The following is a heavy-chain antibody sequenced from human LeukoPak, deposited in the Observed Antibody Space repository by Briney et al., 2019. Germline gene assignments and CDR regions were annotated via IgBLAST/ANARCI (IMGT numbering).Heavy chain of an antibody. J-gene: IGHJ3*02. Sequence: ASVKVSCKASGYSFTGYYMHWLRQAPGQGLEWMGWINPNSGGTNYAQKFQGRVTMTRDTSTSTAYMELSRLRSDDTAVYYCARDLGGLSGFDIWGQGTVVTVSS. CDR1: GYSFTGYY. V-gene: IGHV1-2*02. CDR3: ARDLGGLSGFDI. D-gene: IGHD3-3*01. CDR2: INPNSGGT.